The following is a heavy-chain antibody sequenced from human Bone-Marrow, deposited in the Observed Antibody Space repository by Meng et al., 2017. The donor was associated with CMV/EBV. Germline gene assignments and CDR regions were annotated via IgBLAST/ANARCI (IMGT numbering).Heavy chain of an antibody. CDR2: INQDGSER. J-gene: IGHJ4*02. CDR3: ARGRPRFDY. Sequence: GGSLRLSCAASGFAFSSYWVSWVRQAPGKGLEWVASINQDGSERYYVDSVKGRFTISRDNAKNSLFLQMNSLRAEDTAVYYCARGRPRFDYWGQGPLVTLYS. V-gene: IGHV3-7*01. D-gene: IGHD5-24*01. CDR1: GFAFSSYW.